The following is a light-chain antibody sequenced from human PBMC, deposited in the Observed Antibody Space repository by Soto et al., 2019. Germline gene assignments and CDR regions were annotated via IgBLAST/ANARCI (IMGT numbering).Light chain of an antibody. CDR3: QQYNNWPPIT. J-gene: IGKJ5*01. CDR2: GAF. V-gene: IGKV3-20*01. CDR1: QSVSTN. Sequence: EIVLTQSPGTLSLSPGERATPSCRASQSVSTNLAWYQQKPGQAPRLLIYGAFSRATVIPDRFSGSGSGTDFTLTISRLEPEDFAVYYCQQYNNWPPITFGQGTRLEIK.